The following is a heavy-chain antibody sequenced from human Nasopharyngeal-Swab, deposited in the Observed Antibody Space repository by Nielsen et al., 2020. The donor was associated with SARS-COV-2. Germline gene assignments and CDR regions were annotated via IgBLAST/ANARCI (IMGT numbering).Heavy chain of an antibody. Sequence: GESLKIFCAASGFTFSSYWMSWVRQAPGKGLEWVANIKQDGSEKYYVDSVKGRFTISRDNAKNSLYLQMNSLRAEDTAVYYCARDPAAITIFGVVIIGSRSYYFDYWGQGTLVTVSS. V-gene: IGHV3-7*01. CDR1: GFTFSSYW. J-gene: IGHJ4*02. CDR2: IKQDGSEK. D-gene: IGHD3-3*01. CDR3: ARDPAAITIFGVVIIGSRSYYFDY.